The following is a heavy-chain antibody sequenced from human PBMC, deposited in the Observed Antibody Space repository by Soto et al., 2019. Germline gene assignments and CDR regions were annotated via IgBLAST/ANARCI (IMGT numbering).Heavy chain of an antibody. CDR1: GGSISSSSYY. CDR3: AHFSDLEWFDP. Sequence: PSETLSLTCTVSGGSISSSSYYWGWIRQPPGKGLEWIGYIFYTGSTTYNPSLKSRVTISIDTSKNQFSLKLSSLTAADTAVYYCAHFSDLEWFDPWGQGTLVTVSS. D-gene: IGHD2-21*01. CDR2: IFYTGST. J-gene: IGHJ5*02. V-gene: IGHV4-61*05.